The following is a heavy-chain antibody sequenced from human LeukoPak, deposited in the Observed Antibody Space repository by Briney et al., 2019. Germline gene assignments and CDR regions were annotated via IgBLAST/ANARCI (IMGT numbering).Heavy chain of an antibody. D-gene: IGHD3-22*01. Sequence: HTGGSLRLSCAASGFIVSNFYMAWVRQAPGKGLEWVAVISYDGSNKYYADSVKGRFTISRDNSKNTLYLQMNSLRAEDTAVYYCAKDVSYYDSLGIFDYWGQGTLVTVSS. CDR2: ISYDGSNK. J-gene: IGHJ4*02. V-gene: IGHV3-30*18. CDR1: GFIVSNFY. CDR3: AKDVSYYDSLGIFDY.